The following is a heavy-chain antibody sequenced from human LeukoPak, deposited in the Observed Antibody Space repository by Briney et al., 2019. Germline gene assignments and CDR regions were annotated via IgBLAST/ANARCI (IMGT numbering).Heavy chain of an antibody. D-gene: IGHD2-15*01. J-gene: IGHJ5*02. CDR2: ISGSGGTT. Sequence: PGGSLRLSCAASGFTFSSYAMTWVRQAPGEGLEWVSAISGSGGTTYYADSVKGRFTISRDNSKNTLYLQMNSLRAEDTAVYYCAKGIEVGRYALTDPWGQGTLVIVSS. CDR3: AKGIEVGRYALTDP. V-gene: IGHV3-23*01. CDR1: GFTFSSYA.